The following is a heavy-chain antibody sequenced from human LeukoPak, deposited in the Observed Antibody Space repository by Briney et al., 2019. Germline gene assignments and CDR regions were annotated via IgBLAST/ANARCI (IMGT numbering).Heavy chain of an antibody. CDR3: ARVNYGSGSYTYYFDY. J-gene: IGHJ4*02. Sequence: GGSLRLSCAASGFTFDDYGMSWVRQAPGKGLEWVSGINWNGGSTGYADSVKGRFTISRDNAKNSLYLQMNSLRAVDTALYYCARVNYGSGSYTYYFDYWGQGTLVTVSS. V-gene: IGHV3-20*04. CDR1: GFTFDDYG. CDR2: INWNGGST. D-gene: IGHD3-10*01.